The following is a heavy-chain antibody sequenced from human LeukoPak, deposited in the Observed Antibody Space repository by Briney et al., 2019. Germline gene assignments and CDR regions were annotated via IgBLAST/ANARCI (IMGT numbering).Heavy chain of an antibody. V-gene: IGHV3-21*01. D-gene: IGHD2-2*01. J-gene: IGHJ5*02. CDR2: ISSSSTYI. CDR1: GFTFSSYS. CDR3: ARHQGQLLFIGGPNWFDP. Sequence: PGGSLRLSCAASGFTFSSYSMNWVRQTPGKGLDWVSYISSSSTYIYYADSVKGRFTISRDNAKNSLYLQMNSLRAEDTAVYYCARHQGQLLFIGGPNWFDPWGQGTLVTVSS.